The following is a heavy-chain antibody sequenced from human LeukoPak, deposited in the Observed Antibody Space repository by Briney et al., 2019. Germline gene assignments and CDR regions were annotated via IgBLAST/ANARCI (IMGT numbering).Heavy chain of an antibody. V-gene: IGHV4-59*12. D-gene: IGHD3-10*01. CDR2: IYYSGSA. CDR3: ARGAFGEAWFDP. Sequence: SETLSLTCTVSGGSITYYYWNWIRQPPGKGLEWIGYIYYSGSASYNPSLKSRVTISVDTSKNQFSLKLSSVTAADTAVYYCARGAFGEAWFDPWGQGTLVTVSS. J-gene: IGHJ5*02. CDR1: GGSITYYY.